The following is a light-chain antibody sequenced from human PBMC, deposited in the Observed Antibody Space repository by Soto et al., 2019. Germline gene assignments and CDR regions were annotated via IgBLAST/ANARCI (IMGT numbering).Light chain of an antibody. Sequence: DIAMTQSPDSLAVSLGERATINCKSSQSVLSSSNNKNFLAWYQQKPGQSPKLLIYWASTRESGVPYRFSGSGSGTDFTLTISSLQAEDVAVYYCQKYSRIPYTFGQGTKLEIK. CDR1: QSVLSSSNNKNF. CDR3: QKYSRIPYT. J-gene: IGKJ2*01. CDR2: WAS. V-gene: IGKV4-1*01.